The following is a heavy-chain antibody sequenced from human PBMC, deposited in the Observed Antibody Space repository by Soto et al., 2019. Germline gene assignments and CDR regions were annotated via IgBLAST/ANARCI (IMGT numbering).Heavy chain of an antibody. CDR3: AHFGDIVVARD. D-gene: IGHD2-21*01. J-gene: IGHJ4*02. CDR2: IYWDDDK. V-gene: IGHV2-5*02. Sequence: QITLKESGPPLVKPTQPLTLTCTFSGFSLSTSGVGVGWIRQPPGKALEWLAFIYWDDDKRYSPSLKSRLTITKDTSKNQVVLTMTNMDPVDTATYYCAHFGDIVVARDWGQGTLVTVSS. CDR1: GFSLSTSGVG.